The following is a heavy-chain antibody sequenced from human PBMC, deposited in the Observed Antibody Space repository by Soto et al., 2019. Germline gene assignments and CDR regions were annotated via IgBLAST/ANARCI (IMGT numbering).Heavy chain of an antibody. V-gene: IGHV3-11*01. J-gene: IGHJ4*02. D-gene: IGHD4-17*01. Sequence: QVQLVESGGRLVKPGWPLRLSCAASGFAFSDPYMSWIRQAPGKGLEWISYISSSGSTIYYAVSVKGRFTISRDNAKKSLYLQMDSLTADDTAVYYCARGGASVTTPFDYWGQGTQVTVSS. CDR2: ISSSGSTI. CDR3: ARGGASVTTPFDY. CDR1: GFAFSDPY.